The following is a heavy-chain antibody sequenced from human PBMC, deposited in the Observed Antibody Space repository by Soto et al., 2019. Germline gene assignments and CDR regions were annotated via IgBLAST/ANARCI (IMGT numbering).Heavy chain of an antibody. V-gene: IGHV1-3*01. CDR1: GYTFTSYA. J-gene: IGHJ4*02. Sequence: ASVNVSCKASGYTFTSYAMHWVRQAPGQRLEWMGWINASNGNTKYSQKFQGRVTITRNTSASTAYMELSSLRSEDTAVYYCARTLYGDNVDYWGQGTLVTVSS. D-gene: IGHD4-17*01. CDR2: INASNGNT. CDR3: ARTLYGDNVDY.